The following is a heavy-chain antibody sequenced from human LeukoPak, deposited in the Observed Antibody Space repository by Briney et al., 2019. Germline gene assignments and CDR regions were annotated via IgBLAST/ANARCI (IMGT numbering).Heavy chain of an antibody. D-gene: IGHD3-10*01. V-gene: IGHV4-4*07. CDR1: GGSISSYY. Sequence: SETLSLTCTVSGGSISSYYWSWIRQPAGKGLEWIGRIYTSGSTNYNPSLKSRVTMSVDTSKNQFSLKLSSVTAADTAVYYCARVSYYYGSGSYYAFDPWGQGTLVTVSS. J-gene: IGHJ5*02. CDR3: ARVSYYYGSGSYYAFDP. CDR2: IYTSGST.